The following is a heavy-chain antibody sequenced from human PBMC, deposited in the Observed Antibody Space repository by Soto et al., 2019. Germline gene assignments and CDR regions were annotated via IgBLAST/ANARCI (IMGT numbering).Heavy chain of an antibody. CDR2: IKSKTDGGTT. CDR3: TTEALYIVVVNAFDI. V-gene: IGHV3-15*07. CDR1: GFTFSNAW. J-gene: IGHJ3*02. D-gene: IGHD2-2*01. Sequence: GGSLRLSCAASGFTFSNAWMNWVRQAPGKGLEWVGRIKSKTDGGTTDYAAPVKDRFTISRDDSKNTLYLQMNSLKTEDTAVYYCTTEALYIVVVNAFDIWGQGTMVTVSS.